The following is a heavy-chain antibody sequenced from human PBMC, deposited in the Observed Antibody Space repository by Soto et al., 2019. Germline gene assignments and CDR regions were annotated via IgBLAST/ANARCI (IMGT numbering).Heavy chain of an antibody. CDR2: IKQDGGQT. J-gene: IGHJ4*02. CDR1: GFSFSNYW. CDR3: ARICCSSTSNDF. V-gene: IGHV3-7*05. Sequence: EFQLVESGGGVVQPGGSLRLSCATSGFSFSNYWMTWVRQAPGKGLEWLANIKQDGGQTFYMDSVKGRFTVSRDNAKNSVYLQMNSLRAEDTAVYYCARICCSSTSNDFWGRGTLVIVSS. D-gene: IGHD6-6*01.